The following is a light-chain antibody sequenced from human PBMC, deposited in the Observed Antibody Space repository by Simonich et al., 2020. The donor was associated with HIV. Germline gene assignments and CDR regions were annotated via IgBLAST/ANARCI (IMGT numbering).Light chain of an antibody. CDR1: QSVLYSSNNKNC. CDR3: QQYYSTPT. J-gene: IGKJ1*01. CDR2: WAS. V-gene: IGKV4-1*01. Sequence: DIVMTQAPDSLAVSLGERATINCKSSQSVLYSSNNKNCLAWDQQKPGPPPRLLIYWASTRESGVPGRFSGSGSGTDFTLTISRLQAEDVAVYYCQQYYSTPTFGQGTKVEIK.